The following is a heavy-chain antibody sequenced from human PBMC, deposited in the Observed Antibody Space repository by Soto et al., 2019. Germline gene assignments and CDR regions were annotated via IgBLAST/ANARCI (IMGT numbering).Heavy chain of an antibody. CDR3: ARVGHTISIVAPGTGGDH. D-gene: IGHD6-25*01. CDR2: ITSSSNYI. J-gene: IGHJ4*02. Sequence: GGSLRLSCVASGFNLSDYTMNWVRQAPGKGLEWVSLITSSSNYIYYADSVKGRFTISRDNAKNSLFLQMNSLRAEDAAVYYCARVGHTISIVAPGTGGDHWGQGTLVTVYS. V-gene: IGHV3-21*06. CDR1: GFNLSDYT.